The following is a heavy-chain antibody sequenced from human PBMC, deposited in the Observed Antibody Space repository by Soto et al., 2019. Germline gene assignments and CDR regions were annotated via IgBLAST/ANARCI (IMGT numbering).Heavy chain of an antibody. Sequence: VGSLRLSCAASGFTFSSYGMHWVRQAPGKGLEWVAVISYDGSNKYYADSVKGRFTISRDNSKNTLYLQMNSLRAEDTAVYYCAKDLVGSSWEDMDVWGQGTTVTVSS. CDR2: ISYDGSNK. V-gene: IGHV3-30*18. CDR3: AKDLVGSSWEDMDV. CDR1: GFTFSSYG. D-gene: IGHD6-13*01. J-gene: IGHJ6*02.